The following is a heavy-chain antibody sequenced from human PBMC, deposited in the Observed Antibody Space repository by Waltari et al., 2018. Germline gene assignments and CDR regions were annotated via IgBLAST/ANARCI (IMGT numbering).Heavy chain of an antibody. V-gene: IGHV3-49*03. CDR3: ARDGAPPDFSYFDS. J-gene: IGHJ4*02. CDR1: GFNFADYA. Sequence: EVQLVESGGGFVRPGQSLRLSCEGSGFNFADYAMIWFRQAPGQKLEWVGFMRSNAYGGTTEFAASVKGRFDIFRDDLRGIVYLQMNNLEPEDTAVYYCARDGAPPDFSYFDSWGQGTLVTV. CDR2: MRSNAYGGTT. D-gene: IGHD1-26*01.